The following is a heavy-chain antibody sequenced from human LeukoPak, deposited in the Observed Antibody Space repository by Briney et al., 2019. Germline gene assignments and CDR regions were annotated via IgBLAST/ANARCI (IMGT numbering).Heavy chain of an antibody. V-gene: IGHV3-43D*04. D-gene: IGHD3-22*01. CDR3: ARAFYYDMSGYYPDY. Sequence: GGSLRLSCAASGFTFDDYAMHWVRQAPGKGLEWVSLISWDGGSTYYADSVKGRFTISRDNSKNSLYLQMNGLRTEDTAFYYCARAFYYDMSGYYPDYWGQGTLVTVSS. CDR1: GFTFDDYA. J-gene: IGHJ4*02. CDR2: ISWDGGST.